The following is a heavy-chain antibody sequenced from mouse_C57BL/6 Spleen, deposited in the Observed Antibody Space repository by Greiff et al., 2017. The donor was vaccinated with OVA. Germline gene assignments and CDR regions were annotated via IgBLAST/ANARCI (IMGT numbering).Heavy chain of an antibody. CDR2: IHPNSGST. J-gene: IGHJ4*01. CDR1: GYTFTSYW. CDR3: ARDGSSPYAMDY. Sequence: QVQLKQPGAELVKPGASVKLSCKASGYTFTSYWMHWVKQRPGQGLEWIGMIHPNSGSTNYNEKFKSKATLTVDKSSSTAYMQLSSLTSEDSAVYYCARDGSSPYAMDYWGQGTSVTVSS. V-gene: IGHV1-64*01. D-gene: IGHD1-1*01.